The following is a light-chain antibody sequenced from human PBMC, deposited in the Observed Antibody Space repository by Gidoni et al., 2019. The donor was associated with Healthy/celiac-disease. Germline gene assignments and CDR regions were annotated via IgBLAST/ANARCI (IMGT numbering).Light chain of an antibody. Sequence: AIWMTQSPSLLSASTGDRVTISCRMSQSISSYLAWYQQKPGKAPELLIYAASTLQSGVPSRFSGSGSGTDFTLTISCLQSEDFATYYCQQYYSFPLTFGPGARVEIK. V-gene: IGKV1D-8*02. J-gene: IGKJ3*01. CDR2: AAS. CDR3: QQYYSFPLT. CDR1: QSISSY.